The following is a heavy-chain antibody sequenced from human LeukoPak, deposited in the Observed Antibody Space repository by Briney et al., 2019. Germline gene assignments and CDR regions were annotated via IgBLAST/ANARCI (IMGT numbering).Heavy chain of an antibody. CDR1: GYTFTSYG. CDR2: ISPYNGNT. Sequence: ASVKVSCKASGYTFTSYGISWVRQAPGQGLAWMEWISPYNGNTNYAQKLQGRVTMTKATSTSTAYMELRSLRSDDTAVYCCAREVGGRDSGGYYYVGSVDMWGQGTMVTVSS. V-gene: IGHV1-18*01. D-gene: IGHD3-22*01. CDR3: AREVGGRDSGGYYYVGSVDM. J-gene: IGHJ3*02.